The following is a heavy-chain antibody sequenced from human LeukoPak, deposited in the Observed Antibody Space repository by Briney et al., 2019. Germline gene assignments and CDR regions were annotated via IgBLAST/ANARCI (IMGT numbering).Heavy chain of an antibody. CDR2: ISESGDST. CDR1: GLTFSNYA. CDR3: AKDISQGYTYGSIEQDY. Sequence: GGSLRLSCAASGLTFSNYAMSWVRQAPGKGLEWVSAISESGDSTYYAASVKGRFTISRDNSKNTLYLHMNSLRAADTALYYCAKDISQGYTYGSIEQDYWGQGTLVTVSS. D-gene: IGHD5-18*01. J-gene: IGHJ4*02. V-gene: IGHV3-23*01.